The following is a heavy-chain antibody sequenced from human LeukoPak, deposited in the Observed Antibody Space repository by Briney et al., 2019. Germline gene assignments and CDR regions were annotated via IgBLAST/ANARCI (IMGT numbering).Heavy chain of an antibody. J-gene: IGHJ4*02. Sequence: PWGSLRLSCAASGFTFSRYGMHWVRQAPGKGLEWVAVIWYDGSIKYYADSVKGRFTISKDNSKNTLYLQMNSLRAEDTAVYYCAKADEMNMDYWGQGTLVTVSS. CDR1: GFTFSRYG. D-gene: IGHD2/OR15-2a*01. CDR3: AKADEMNMDY. CDR2: IWYDGSIK. V-gene: IGHV3-33*06.